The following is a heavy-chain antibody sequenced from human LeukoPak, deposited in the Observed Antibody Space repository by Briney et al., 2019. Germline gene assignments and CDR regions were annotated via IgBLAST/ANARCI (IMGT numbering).Heavy chain of an antibody. V-gene: IGHV3-21*01. Sequence: GGSLRLSCAASGFTFSSYSMNWVRQAPGKGLEWVSSISSSSSYIYYADSVKGRFTISRDNAKNSLYLQMNSLRAEDTAVYYCARAKGGNTYGLNGMDVWGQGTTVTVSS. D-gene: IGHD5-18*01. J-gene: IGHJ6*02. CDR2: ISSSSSYI. CDR3: ARAKGGNTYGLNGMDV. CDR1: GFTFSSYS.